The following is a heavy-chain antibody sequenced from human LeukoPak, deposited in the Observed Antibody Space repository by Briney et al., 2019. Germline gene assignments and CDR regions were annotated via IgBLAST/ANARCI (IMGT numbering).Heavy chain of an antibody. CDR1: GFTFDDYA. D-gene: IGHD1-7*01. J-gene: IGHJ4*02. CDR3: AKDRGELDY. CDR2: ISWNSGSI. V-gene: IGHV3-9*01. Sequence: PGGSLRLSCAASGFTFDDYAMHWVRQAPGKGLEWVSGISWNSGSIGYADSVKGRFTISRDNSKNTLYLQMNSLRAEDTAVYYCAKDRGELDYWGQGTLVTVSS.